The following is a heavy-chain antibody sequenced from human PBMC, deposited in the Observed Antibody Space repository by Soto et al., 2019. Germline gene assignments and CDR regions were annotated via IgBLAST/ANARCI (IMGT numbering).Heavy chain of an antibody. Sequence: QVQLQESGPGLGKPSETRSLTSTVSGGSINSYRWGWIRNPPGKGLEWIAYIFDSGNANYNPSLKSRVTISVDTSKNQFSLKLTSVTAADTAVYYCARHRRTTVAKFYFDNWGQGALVTVSS. D-gene: IGHD4-4*01. CDR1: GGSINSYR. J-gene: IGHJ4*02. CDR3: ARHRRTTVAKFYFDN. CDR2: IFDSGNA. V-gene: IGHV4-59*08.